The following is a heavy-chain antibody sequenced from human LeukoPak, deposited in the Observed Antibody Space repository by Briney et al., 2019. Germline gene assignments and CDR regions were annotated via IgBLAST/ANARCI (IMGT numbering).Heavy chain of an antibody. J-gene: IGHJ4*02. CDR3: ARDSIGYSSSWYNFDY. Sequence: GGSLRLSCAASGFTFSSYAMHWVRQAPGKGLEYVSAISSNGGSTYYANSVKGRFTISRDNSKNTLYLQMGSLRAEDMAVYYCARDSIGYSSSWYNFDYWGQGTLVTVSS. CDR2: ISSNGGST. V-gene: IGHV3-64*01. D-gene: IGHD6-13*01. CDR1: GFTFSSYA.